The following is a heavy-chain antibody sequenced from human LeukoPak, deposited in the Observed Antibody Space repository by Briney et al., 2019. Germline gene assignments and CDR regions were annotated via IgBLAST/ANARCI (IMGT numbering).Heavy chain of an antibody. D-gene: IGHD6-19*01. Sequence: SETLSLTCAVYGESFSGYFWNWLRQAPGKGLEWIGEINNSGTTNYNPSLTSRVTISVATSMNKSSLTVNSVTSADTAVHYCARRPAGTLDYWGQGTLVTVSS. CDR3: ARRPAGTLDY. CDR1: GESFSGYF. J-gene: IGHJ4*02. CDR2: INNSGTT. V-gene: IGHV4-34*01.